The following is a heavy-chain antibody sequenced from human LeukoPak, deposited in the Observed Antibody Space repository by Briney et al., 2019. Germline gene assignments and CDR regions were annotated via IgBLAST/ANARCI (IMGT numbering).Heavy chain of an antibody. D-gene: IGHD6-19*01. CDR3: ARIAVALDY. CDR1: GGSFSGYY. J-gene: IGHJ4*02. V-gene: IGHV4-34*01. CDR2: INHSGST. Sequence: SETLSLTCAVYGGSFSGYYWSWIRQPPGKGLEWIGEINHSGSTNYNPSLKSRVTISVDTSKNQFSLKLSSVTAADTAVYYCARIAVALDYWGQGTLVTVSS.